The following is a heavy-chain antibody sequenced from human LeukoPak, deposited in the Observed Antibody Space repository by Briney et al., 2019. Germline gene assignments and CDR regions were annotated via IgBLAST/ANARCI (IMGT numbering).Heavy chain of an antibody. CDR1: GFTVSSNY. V-gene: IGHV3-53*01. D-gene: IGHD4-23*01. CDR3: ARARTTVVTVPGYYFDY. Sequence: GGSLRLSCAASGFTVSSNYMSWVRQAPGKGLEWVSVIYSGGSTYYADSVKGRFSISRDNSKNTLYLQMDSLRGEDTAVYYCARARTTVVTVPGYYFDYWGQGTLVTVSS. J-gene: IGHJ4*02. CDR2: IYSGGST.